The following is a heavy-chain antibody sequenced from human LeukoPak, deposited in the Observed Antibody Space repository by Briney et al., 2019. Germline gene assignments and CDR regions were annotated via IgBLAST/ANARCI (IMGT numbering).Heavy chain of an antibody. CDR2: IYYSGST. CDR3: ARGYCSSTSCYSYFDY. CDR1: GGSISSYY. V-gene: IGHV4-59*01. J-gene: IGHJ4*02. Sequence: SETLSLTCTVSGGSISSYYWSWIRQPPGKGLEWIGYIYYSGSTNYNPSLKSRVTISVDTSKNQFSLKLSSVTAADTAVYYCARGYCSSTSCYSYFDYWGQGTRVTVSS. D-gene: IGHD2-2*02.